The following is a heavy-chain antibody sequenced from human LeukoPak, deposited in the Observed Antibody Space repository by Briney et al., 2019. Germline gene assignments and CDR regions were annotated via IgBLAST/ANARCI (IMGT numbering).Heavy chain of an antibody. CDR3: ATDRVYRSSGRSWGFFDY. Sequence: ASVKVSCKASGGTFSSYAISWVRQAPGQGLEWLGRISPIFSTAKYAQKCQGRVRITADKSTSTAYMELSSLRSEDTAVYSCATDRVYRSSGRSWGFFDYWGQGTLVIVSS. CDR2: ISPIFSTA. D-gene: IGHD6-19*01. J-gene: IGHJ4*02. V-gene: IGHV1-69*06. CDR1: GGTFSSYA.